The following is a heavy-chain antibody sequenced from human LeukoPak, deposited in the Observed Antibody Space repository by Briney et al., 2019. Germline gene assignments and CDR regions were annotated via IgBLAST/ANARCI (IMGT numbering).Heavy chain of an antibody. D-gene: IGHD4-17*01. CDR3: ARRPNYGDYVWFDP. J-gene: IGHJ5*02. Sequence: SETLSLTCTVSGGSISSYYWSWIRQPPGKGLEWIGSIYYSGSTYYNPSLKSRVTISADTSKNQFSLKLSSVTAADTAVYYCARRPNYGDYVWFDPWGQGTLVTVSS. CDR1: GGSISSYY. V-gene: IGHV4-59*01. CDR2: IYYSGST.